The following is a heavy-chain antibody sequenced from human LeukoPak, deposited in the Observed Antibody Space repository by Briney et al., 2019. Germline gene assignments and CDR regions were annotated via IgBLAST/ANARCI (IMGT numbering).Heavy chain of an antibody. Sequence: GGSLRLSCAASGFTFSGSAMHWVRQASGKGLEWVGRIRSKANSYATAYAASVKGRFTIPRDDSKNTAYLQMNSLKTEDTAVYYCTRHGGYCTNGVCYRGFDYWGQGTLVTVSS. CDR1: GFTFSGSA. V-gene: IGHV3-73*01. CDR3: TRHGGYCTNGVCYRGFDY. CDR2: IRSKANSYAT. J-gene: IGHJ4*02. D-gene: IGHD2-8*01.